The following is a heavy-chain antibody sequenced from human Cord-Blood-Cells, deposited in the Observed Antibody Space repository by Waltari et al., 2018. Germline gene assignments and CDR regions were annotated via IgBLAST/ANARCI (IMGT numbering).Heavy chain of an antibody. CDR3: ARIPAAAGYYYYYYMDV. J-gene: IGHJ6*03. CDR2: IIPIFGTA. D-gene: IGHD6-13*01. V-gene: IGHV1-69*01. CDR1: GGTFSSYA. Sequence: QVQLVQSGAEVKKPGSSVKVSCKASGGTFSSYAISWVRQAPGQGLEWMGGIIPIFGTANNAQKFQGRVTITADESTSTAYMELSSLRSEDTAVYYCARIPAAAGYYYYYYMDVWGKGTTVTVSS.